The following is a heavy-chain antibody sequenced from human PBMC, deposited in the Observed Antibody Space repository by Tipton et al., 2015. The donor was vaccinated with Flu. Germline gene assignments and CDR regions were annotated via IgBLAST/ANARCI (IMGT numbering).Heavy chain of an antibody. CDR2: ISSSGSTI. V-gene: IGHV3-48*03. CDR1: RFIFSSYE. CDR3: ASLTGDDY. Sequence: SLRLSCAASRFIFSSYEINWVRLAPGKGLEWVSYISSSGSTISYADSVKGRFTISRDNAKNSLYLQMNSLRAEDTAVYYCASLTGDDYWGQGTLVTVSS. J-gene: IGHJ4*02. D-gene: IGHD7-27*01.